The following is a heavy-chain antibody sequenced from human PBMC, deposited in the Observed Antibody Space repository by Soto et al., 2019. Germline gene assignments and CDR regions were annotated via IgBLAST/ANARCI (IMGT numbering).Heavy chain of an antibody. J-gene: IGHJ5*02. CDR1: GFTYSTYT. D-gene: IGHD2-21*02. V-gene: IGHV3-30-3*01. CDR2: ISYDGNNK. CDR3: AKDPCGGDCYPPLDWFDP. Sequence: GGSLRLSCAASGFTYSTYTMHWVRQAPGKGLEWVAVISYDGNNKFYADSVKGRFTISRDSTKQTLYLQMNSLRAEDTAVYYCAKDPCGGDCYPPLDWFDPWGQGTLVTVS.